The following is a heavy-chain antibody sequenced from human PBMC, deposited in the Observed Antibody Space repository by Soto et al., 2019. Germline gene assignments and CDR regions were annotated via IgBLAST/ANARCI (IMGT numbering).Heavy chain of an antibody. CDR1: GFTFSSSA. J-gene: IGHJ3*02. CDR2: ISESGGTI. Sequence: GGSLRLSCAASGFTFSSSAMTWARQAPGKGLEWVSAISESGGTIFYADSVKGRFTVSRDNSRNSLYLQMNSLRAEDTAVYYCAKHMIVVVPPPLDAFDIWGQGTMVTVSS. D-gene: IGHD3-22*01. CDR3: AKHMIVVVPPPLDAFDI. V-gene: IGHV3-23*01.